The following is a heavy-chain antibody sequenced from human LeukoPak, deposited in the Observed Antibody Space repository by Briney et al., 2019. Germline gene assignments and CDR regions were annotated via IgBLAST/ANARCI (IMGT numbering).Heavy chain of an antibody. V-gene: IGHV4-34*01. Sequence: SETLSLTCAVYGGSFSGYYWSWIRQPPGKGLEWIGEINHSGSTNYNPSLKSRVTTSVDTSKNQFSLKLSSVTAADTAVYYCARGVSRYSYGPNWFDPWGQGTLVTVSS. CDR3: ARGVSRYSYGPNWFDP. J-gene: IGHJ5*02. CDR1: GGSFSGYY. D-gene: IGHD5-18*01. CDR2: INHSGST.